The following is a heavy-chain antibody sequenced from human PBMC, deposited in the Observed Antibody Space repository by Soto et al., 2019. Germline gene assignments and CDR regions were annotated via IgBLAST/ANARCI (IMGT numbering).Heavy chain of an antibody. CDR2: IYIGGST. Sequence: PGGSLRLSCAASVFTVSNNYMSWVRQAPGKGLGWFSLIYIGGSTYXSDSVKGRXXISRDSSKNTLXLQMNXLRAEDTAMYYCAAYSHEGYWAQGTLVTVSS. CDR1: VFTVSNNY. J-gene: IGHJ4*02. V-gene: IGHV3-66*01. D-gene: IGHD3-16*01. CDR3: AAYSHEGY.